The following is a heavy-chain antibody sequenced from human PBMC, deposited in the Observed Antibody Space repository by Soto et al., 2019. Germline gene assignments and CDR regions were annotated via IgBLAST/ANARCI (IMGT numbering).Heavy chain of an antibody. D-gene: IGHD2-2*01. J-gene: IGHJ6*02. CDR1: GYSFTIYW. CDR2: IDPSDSYT. CDR3: ARGYCSSTSCYVVYYGMDV. Sequence: GESLKISCKGSGYSFTIYWISWVRQMPGKGLEWMGRIDPSDSYTNYSPSFQGHVTISADKSISTAYLQWSSLKASDTAMYYCARGYCSSTSCYVVYYGMDVWGQGTTVTVSS. V-gene: IGHV5-10-1*01.